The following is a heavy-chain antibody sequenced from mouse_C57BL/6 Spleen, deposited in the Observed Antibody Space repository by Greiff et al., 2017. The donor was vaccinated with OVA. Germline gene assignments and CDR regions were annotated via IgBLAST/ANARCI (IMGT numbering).Heavy chain of an antibody. Sequence: QVQLQQSGAELVKPGASVKISCKASGYAFSSYWMNWVKQRPGKGLEWIGQIYPGDGDTNYNGKFKGKATLTADKSSSTAYMQLSSLTSEDSAVYFCARKDSNYPYYFDYWGQGTTLTVSS. CDR1: GYAFSSYW. D-gene: IGHD2-5*01. J-gene: IGHJ2*01. CDR3: ARKDSNYPYYFDY. V-gene: IGHV1-80*01. CDR2: IYPGDGDT.